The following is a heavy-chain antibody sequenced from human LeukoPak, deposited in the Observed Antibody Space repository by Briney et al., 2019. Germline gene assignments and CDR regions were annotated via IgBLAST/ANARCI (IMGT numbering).Heavy chain of an antibody. J-gene: IGHJ6*02. V-gene: IGHV4-34*01. CDR2: INHSGST. CDR3: ARGLKEWFYYYYGMDV. Sequence: PSETLSLTCAVYGGSFSGYYWSWIRQPPGKGLEWIGEINHSGSTNYNPSLKSRVTISVDTSKNQFSLKLSSVTAADTAVYYCARGLKEWFYYYYGMDVWGQETTVTVSS. D-gene: IGHD3-3*01. CDR1: GGSFSGYY.